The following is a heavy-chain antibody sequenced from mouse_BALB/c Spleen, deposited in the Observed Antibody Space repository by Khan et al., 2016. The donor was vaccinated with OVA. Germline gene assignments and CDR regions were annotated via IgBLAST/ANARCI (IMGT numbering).Heavy chain of an antibody. Sequence: QIQLVQSGPELKKPGETVKISCKASEYTFTNYGMNWVKQAPGKGLKWMGWINTYTGEPTYADDFKGRFAFSLETSASTASLQINNLKSEDTATYFCARMKPYWYFDVWGAGTTVTVSS. CDR2: INTYTGEP. CDR1: EYTFTNYG. J-gene: IGHJ1*01. V-gene: IGHV9-3-1*01. CDR3: ARMKPYWYFDV.